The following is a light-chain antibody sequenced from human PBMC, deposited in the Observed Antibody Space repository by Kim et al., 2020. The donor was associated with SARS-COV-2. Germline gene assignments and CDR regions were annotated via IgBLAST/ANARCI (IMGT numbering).Light chain of an antibody. CDR1: QDISDY. CDR3: QQYDKVPLT. Sequence: DIQMTQSPSSLSASIGDRVTITCQASQDISDYLNWYRQKPGKPPKLLIYDASNLETGVPSRFSGSGSGTDFTFTITSLQPEDIATYYCQQYDKVPLTFGGGTKVEIK. J-gene: IGKJ4*01. CDR2: DAS. V-gene: IGKV1-33*01.